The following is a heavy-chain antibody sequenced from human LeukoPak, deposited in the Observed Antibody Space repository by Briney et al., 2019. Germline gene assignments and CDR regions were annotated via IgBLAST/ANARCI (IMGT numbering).Heavy chain of an antibody. CDR2: ISSSSSTI. V-gene: IGHV3-48*04. Sequence: GSLRLSCAASGFTFSSYSMNWVRQAPGKGLEGVSYISSSSSTIYYADSVKGRFTISRDNAKNSLYLQMNSLRAEDTAVYYCARVVIEMATTFDYWGQGTLVTVSS. D-gene: IGHD5-24*01. CDR1: GFTFSSYS. CDR3: ARVVIEMATTFDY. J-gene: IGHJ4*02.